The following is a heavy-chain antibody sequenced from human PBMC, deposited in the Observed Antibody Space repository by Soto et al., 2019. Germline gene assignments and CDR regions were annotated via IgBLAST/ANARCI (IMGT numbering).Heavy chain of an antibody. CDR3: ALLSSGWFDP. D-gene: IGHD2-15*01. J-gene: IGHJ5*02. CDR1: GFTFSSYA. V-gene: IGHV3-30-3*01. Sequence: GGSLRLSCAASGFTFSSYAMHWVRQAPGKGLEWVAVISYDGSNKYYADSVKGRFTISRDNSKNTLYLQMNSLRAEDTAVYYCALLSSGWFDPWGQGTLVTVSS. CDR2: ISYDGSNK.